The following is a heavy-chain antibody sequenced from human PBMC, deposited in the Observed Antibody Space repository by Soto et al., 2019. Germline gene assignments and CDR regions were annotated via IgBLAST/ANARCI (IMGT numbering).Heavy chain of an antibody. V-gene: IGHV1-18*01. J-gene: IGHJ4*02. CDR2: ISTDRGDT. D-gene: IGHD2-15*01. CDR3: ARDDLNRGGKYFDY. CDR1: GYSFTTHD. Sequence: QVQLVQSGAEVKKPGTSVKVSCKASGYSFTTHDITWLRQDPGKGLDRVGGISTDRGDTIYPQNLQGRVTMTTDSSTSTVYMELKRLRSDDTAVYYCARDDLNRGGKYFDYWGQGTLVTVSS.